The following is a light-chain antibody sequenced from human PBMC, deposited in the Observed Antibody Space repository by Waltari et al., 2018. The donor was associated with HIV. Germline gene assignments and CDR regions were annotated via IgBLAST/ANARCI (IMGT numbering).Light chain of an antibody. Sequence: QPVLTQSSSASASLGSSVKLTCTLSSGHRGHSIAWHQQHPGKAPRYLMKVDAGGGVDNKGSGVPDRFSRSSSGADRYLTISNLQPEDEADYYCETWDISTWVFGGGTKLTVL. J-gene: IGLJ3*02. CDR1: SGHRGHS. CDR3: ETWDISTWV. V-gene: IGLV4-60*03. CDR2: VDAGGGVD.